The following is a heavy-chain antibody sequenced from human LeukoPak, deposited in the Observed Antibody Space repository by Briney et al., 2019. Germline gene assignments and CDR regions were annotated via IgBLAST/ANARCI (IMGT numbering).Heavy chain of an antibody. Sequence: SVKVSCKVSGGTFSSYAISWVRQAPGQGLEWMGGIIPIFGTANYAQKFQGRVTITADESTSTAYMELSSLRPEDTAVYYCARAGYCSGGSCSTDAFDIWGQGTMVTVSS. CDR2: IIPIFGTA. CDR3: ARAGYCSGGSCSTDAFDI. J-gene: IGHJ3*02. V-gene: IGHV1-69*13. D-gene: IGHD2-15*01. CDR1: GGTFSSYA.